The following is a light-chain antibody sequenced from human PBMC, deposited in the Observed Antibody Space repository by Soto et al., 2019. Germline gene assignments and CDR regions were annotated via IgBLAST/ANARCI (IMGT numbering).Light chain of an antibody. CDR2: GAS. CDR1: QSLSSTY. Sequence: EIVLMQSPGTLSLSPGERATLSCRASQSLSSTYLAWYQQKPGQAPGLLIYGASSRATGIPDRFSGSGSGTDFTLTISRLEPEDFAVYYCQQYGSSPRTFGQGTKVDIK. J-gene: IGKJ1*01. V-gene: IGKV3-20*01. CDR3: QQYGSSPRT.